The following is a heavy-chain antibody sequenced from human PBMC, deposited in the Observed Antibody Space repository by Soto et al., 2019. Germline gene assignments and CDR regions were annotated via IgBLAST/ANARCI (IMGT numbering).Heavy chain of an antibody. D-gene: IGHD3-22*01. CDR1: AFTVSSNY. V-gene: IGHV3-53*01. J-gene: IGHJ4*02. Sequence: ERCMRLSWAPSAFTVSSNYMSCVRQARGKGLDWVSVIYSDGSTYYADSVKGRFSISRDKSKNSLYHQMNCLRAEDTAVYYCARDDPRSGYYSIGYWGQGTLVTVSS. CDR2: IYSDGST. CDR3: ARDDPRSGYYSIGY.